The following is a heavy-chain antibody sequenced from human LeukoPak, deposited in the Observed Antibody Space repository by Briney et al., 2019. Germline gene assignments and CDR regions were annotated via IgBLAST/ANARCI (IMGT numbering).Heavy chain of an antibody. D-gene: IGHD3-9*01. CDR3: ARLTIFFTDY. CDR1: GGSFSGYY. Sequence: PSETLSLTCAVYGGSFSGYYWSWIRQPPGKGLEWIGEINHSGSTNYNPSLKSRVTISVDTSKNQFSLKLSSVTAADTAVYYCARLTIFFTDYWGQGTLVTVSS. CDR2: INHSGST. J-gene: IGHJ4*02. V-gene: IGHV4-34*01.